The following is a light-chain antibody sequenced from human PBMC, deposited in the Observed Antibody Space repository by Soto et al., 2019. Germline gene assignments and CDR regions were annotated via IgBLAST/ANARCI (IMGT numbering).Light chain of an antibody. CDR1: SSDVGGYNY. CDR3: GTWDSSLSAYV. J-gene: IGLJ1*01. Sequence: QSVLTQPASVSGSPGQSIPIFCTGTSSDVGGYNYVSWYQQHPGTAPKLIIYENNKRPSGIPDRFSGSKSGTSATLGITGLQTGDEADYYCGTWDSSLSAYVFGTGTKVTVL. CDR2: ENN. V-gene: IGLV1-51*02.